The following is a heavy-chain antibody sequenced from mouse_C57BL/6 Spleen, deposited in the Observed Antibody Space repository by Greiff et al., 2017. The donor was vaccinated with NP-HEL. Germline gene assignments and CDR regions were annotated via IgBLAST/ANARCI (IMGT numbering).Heavy chain of an antibody. CDR2: ISAGGGYT. V-gene: IGHV5-4*01. CDR3: ARGGDGMSSKAWFAY. CDR1: GFTFSSYA. J-gene: IGHJ3*01. Sequence: EVQLVESGGGLVKPGGSLKLSCAASGFTFSSYAMSWVRQTPEKRLEWVATISAGGGYTYYPDNVKGRFTISRDNAKNNLYLQMSHLKSEDTAMYYGARGGDGMSSKAWFAYWGQGTLVTVSA. D-gene: IGHD1-1*01.